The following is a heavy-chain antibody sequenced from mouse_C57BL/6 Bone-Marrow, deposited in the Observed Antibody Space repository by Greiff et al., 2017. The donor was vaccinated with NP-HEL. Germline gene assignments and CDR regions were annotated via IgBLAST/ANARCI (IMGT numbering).Heavy chain of an antibody. D-gene: IGHD2-12*01. CDR2: ISDGGSYT. V-gene: IGHV5-4*01. CDR3: ARDRWGLRRAFAY. J-gene: IGHJ3*01. CDR1: GFTFSSYA. Sequence: EVKLQESGGGLVKPGGSLKLSCAASGFTFSSYAMSWVRQTPEKRLEWVATISDGGSYTYYPDNVKGRFTISRDNAKNNLYLQMSHLKSEDTAMYYCARDRWGLRRAFAYWGQGTLVTVSA.